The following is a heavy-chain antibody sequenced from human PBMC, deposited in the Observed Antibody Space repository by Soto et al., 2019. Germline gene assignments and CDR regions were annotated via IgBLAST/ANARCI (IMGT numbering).Heavy chain of an antibody. V-gene: IGHV3-33*01. Sequence: GGSLRLSCAASGFTFSSYGMHWVRQAPGKGLEWVAVIWYDGSNKYYADSVKGRFTISRDNSKNTLYLQMNSLRAEDTAVYYCARGADFHDDYYYYYMDVWGKGTTVTVSS. J-gene: IGHJ6*03. CDR1: GFTFSSYG. CDR3: ARGADFHDDYYYYYMDV. CDR2: IWYDGSNK. D-gene: IGHD3-3*01.